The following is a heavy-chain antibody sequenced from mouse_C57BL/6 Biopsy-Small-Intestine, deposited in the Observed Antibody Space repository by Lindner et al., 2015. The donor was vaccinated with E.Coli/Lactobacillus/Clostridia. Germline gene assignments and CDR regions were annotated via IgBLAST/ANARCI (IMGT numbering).Heavy chain of an antibody. D-gene: IGHD2-2*01. CDR1: GFTFSDYG. CDR3: AREGYYWYFDV. V-gene: IGHV5-17*01. J-gene: IGHJ1*03. Sequence: VQLQEVWGGLVKPGGSLKLSCAASGFTFSDYGMHWVRQAPEKGLEWVAYISSGSSTIYYADTVKGRFTISRDNAKNTLFLQMTSLRSEDTAMYYCAREGYYWYFDVWGTGTTVTVSS. CDR2: ISSGSSTI.